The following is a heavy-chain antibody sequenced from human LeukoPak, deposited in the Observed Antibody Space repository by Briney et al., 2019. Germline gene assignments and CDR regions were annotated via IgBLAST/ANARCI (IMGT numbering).Heavy chain of an antibody. CDR3: AKPAVAGTGGDLYYFDY. D-gene: IGHD6-19*01. J-gene: IGHJ4*02. Sequence: GGSLRLSCAASGFTFSSYAMHWVRQAPGKGLEWVAVISYDGSNKYYADSVKGRFTISRDNSKNTLYLQMNSLRAEDTAVYYCAKPAVAGTGGDLYYFDYWGQGTLVTVSS. CDR1: GFTFSSYA. V-gene: IGHV3-30-3*02. CDR2: ISYDGSNK.